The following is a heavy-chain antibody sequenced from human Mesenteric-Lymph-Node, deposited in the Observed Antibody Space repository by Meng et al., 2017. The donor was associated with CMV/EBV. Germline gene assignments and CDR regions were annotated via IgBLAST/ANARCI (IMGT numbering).Heavy chain of an antibody. CDR3: ARGGRPFTIFGVGSIDY. CDR2: IFSGSSST. J-gene: IGHJ4*02. D-gene: IGHD3-3*01. CDR1: GFSFERFA. V-gene: IGHV3-23*03. Sequence: GESLKISCAASGFSFERFAMNWVRQAPGKGLEWVSVIFSGSSSTDYADSVKGRFTISRDNSKNTLYLQMNSLRAEDTAVYYCARGGRPFTIFGVGSIDYWGQGTLVTVSS.